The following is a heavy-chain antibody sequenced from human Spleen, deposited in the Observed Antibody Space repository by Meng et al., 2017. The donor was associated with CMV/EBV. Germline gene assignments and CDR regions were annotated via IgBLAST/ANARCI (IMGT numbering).Heavy chain of an antibody. CDR2: IFHSGST. D-gene: IGHD7-27*01. V-gene: IGHV4-4*02. CDR1: GDAFSSSTW. CDR3: ARDTRAQLGFDC. J-gene: IGHJ4*02. Sequence: CAISGDAFSSSTWVTCVRQPPGKGLQWIGEIFHSGSTHYNPSLKSRITISVDKSKNQFTLNLTSVTAADTAVYYCARDTRAQLGFDCWGQGTLVTVSS.